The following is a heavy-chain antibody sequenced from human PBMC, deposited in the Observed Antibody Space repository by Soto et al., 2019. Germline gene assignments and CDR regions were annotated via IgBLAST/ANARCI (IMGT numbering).Heavy chain of an antibody. D-gene: IGHD1-26*01. Sequence: QVQLVDSGGGVVQPGRSLRLSCAASGFIFRNFGMHWVRRAPGKGLEWVAAISGDGNDKYYPDSMKGRFTISRDNFNNTLYLQLNSLRPEDTAGYPCVQGASTAHQPLDSWGQGVLVTVSS. J-gene: IGHJ4*02. V-gene: IGHV3-30*03. CDR2: ISGDGNDK. CDR1: GFIFRNFG. CDR3: VQGASTAHQPLDS.